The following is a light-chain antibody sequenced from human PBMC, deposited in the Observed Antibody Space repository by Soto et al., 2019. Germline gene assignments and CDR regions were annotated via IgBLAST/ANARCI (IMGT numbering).Light chain of an antibody. V-gene: IGKV4-1*01. CDR3: QQYYSTPPT. CDR1: QSVLYSSNNKNY. J-gene: IGKJ1*01. Sequence: DIVTTQSPDSLAVSLGERATINCKSSQSVLYSSNNKNYLAWYQHKPGQPPKLLIYWASTRESGVPDRFSGSGSGTDFTLTISSLQAEDVAVYYCQQYYSTPPTLGQGTKVEIK. CDR2: WAS.